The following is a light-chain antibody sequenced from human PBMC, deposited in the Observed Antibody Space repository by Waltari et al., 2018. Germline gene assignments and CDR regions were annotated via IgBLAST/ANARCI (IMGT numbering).Light chain of an antibody. CDR3: SSFTPRTNVL. CDR2: DVT. Sequence: QSALTQPPSASGSPGQSVTISCTGTSSAVGGYHYVSWYQQHPGKAPKLLIYDVTKRPSGVPDRFSASKYGDTASLTVSGLQAEDEADYYCSSFTPRTNVLFGGGTKLTVL. J-gene: IGLJ2*01. CDR1: SSAVGGYHY. V-gene: IGLV2-8*01.